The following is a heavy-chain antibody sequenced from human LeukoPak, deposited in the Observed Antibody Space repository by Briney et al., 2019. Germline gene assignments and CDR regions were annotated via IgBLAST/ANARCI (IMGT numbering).Heavy chain of an antibody. D-gene: IGHD5-18*01. CDR1: GLTFSNYG. V-gene: IGHV3-30*18. Sequence: PGGSLRLSCAASGLTFSNYGMHWVRQAPGKGLEWVAVISYDGSNKYYAGSVKGRFTISRDNSKNTLYLQMNSLRAEDTAVYYCVEGQPGGTQLPSWAPYYFDYWGQGTLVTVSS. CDR3: VEGQPGGTQLPSWAPYYFDY. J-gene: IGHJ4*02. CDR2: ISYDGSNK.